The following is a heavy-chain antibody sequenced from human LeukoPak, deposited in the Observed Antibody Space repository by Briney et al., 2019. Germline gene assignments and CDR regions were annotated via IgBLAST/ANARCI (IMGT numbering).Heavy chain of an antibody. CDR1: GFVFENYA. CDR2: INWNAGSI. V-gene: IGHV3-20*04. D-gene: IGHD4-17*01. CDR3: ARGMTSVTTDAFDI. J-gene: IGHJ3*02. Sequence: GGSLRLSCAASGFVFENYAMTWVRQAPRKGLEWVSGINWNAGSIGYADSVKGRFTISRDNAKNSLYLQMHSLRAEDTALYYCARGMTSVTTDAFDIWGQRTRVTVSS.